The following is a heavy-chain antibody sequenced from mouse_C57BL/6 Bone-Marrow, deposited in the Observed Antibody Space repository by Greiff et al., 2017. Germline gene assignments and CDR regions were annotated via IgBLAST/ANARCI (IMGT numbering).Heavy chain of an antibody. CDR1: GYAFSSYW. V-gene: IGHV1-80*01. D-gene: IGHD3-1*01. CDR2: IYPGDGDT. Sequence: QVQLQQSGAELVKPGASVKLSCKASGYAFSSYWMHWVKQRPGKGLEWIGQIYPGDGDTNYNGKFKGKATLTADKSSSTAYMQLSSLTSEDSAVYFCAGYNPYWYFDVWGTGTTVTVSS. J-gene: IGHJ1*03. CDR3: AGYNPYWYFDV.